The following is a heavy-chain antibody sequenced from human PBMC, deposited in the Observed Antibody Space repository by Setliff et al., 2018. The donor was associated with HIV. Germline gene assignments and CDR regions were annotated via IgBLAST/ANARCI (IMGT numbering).Heavy chain of an antibody. CDR2: INEDGTEK. CDR3: ARGILILFGELSLNDAFDV. Sequence: LSLTCAASGFTFTSFWMSWVRQAPGKGLEWVANINEDGTEKYYVDSVKGRSTISRDNAKHSLYLQMNSLRAEDTAVYYCARGILILFGELSLNDAFDVWGQGTMVTVSS. CDR1: GFTFTSFW. D-gene: IGHD3-10*01. V-gene: IGHV3-7*04. J-gene: IGHJ3*01.